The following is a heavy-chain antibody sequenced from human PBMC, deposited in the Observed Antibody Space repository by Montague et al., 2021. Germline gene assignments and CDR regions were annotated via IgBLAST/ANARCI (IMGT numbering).Heavy chain of an antibody. D-gene: IGHD3-10*01. CDR3: AKQDYFVSGTSYKGFDP. CDR1: SGSIFHAH. V-gene: IGHV4-59*08. CDR2: MFYGGAT. J-gene: IGHJ5*02. Sequence: SETLSLTCTVSSGSIFHAHWSWVRQPPGKGLEWLGSMFYGGATSNNPSLKSRATMSIDTSMNQFSLKLSFVTAADTAVYYCAKQDYFVSGTSYKGFDPWGQGILVTVSS.